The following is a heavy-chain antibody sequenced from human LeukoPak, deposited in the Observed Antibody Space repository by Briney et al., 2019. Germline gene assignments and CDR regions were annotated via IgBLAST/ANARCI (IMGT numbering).Heavy chain of an antibody. V-gene: IGHV3-23*01. CDR3: AKGRGWYRSFDY. J-gene: IGHJ4*02. Sequence: GGSLRLSCAASGFTFSGYAMSWVRQAPGKRLEWVSGIVFSGAYSYYADSVRGRFTISRDNSRNTLYLQMNSLRAEDTAVYYCAKGRGWYRSFDYWGQGTLVTVSS. D-gene: IGHD6-19*01. CDR2: IVFSGAYS. CDR1: GFTFSGYA.